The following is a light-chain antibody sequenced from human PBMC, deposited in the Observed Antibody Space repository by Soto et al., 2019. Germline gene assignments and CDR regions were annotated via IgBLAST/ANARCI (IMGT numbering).Light chain of an antibody. CDR2: RNN. CDR1: SSNIGGNY. J-gene: IGLJ3*02. V-gene: IGLV1-47*01. Sequence: QSVLTQPHSESGTPGQRVTISCSGSSSNIGGNYVHGYHQLPGTAPKLFIYRNNQRPSGVPYRFSGSKSGTSASFAISRLRSEAAADSYGEGWDESLSGWVFGGETTLTV. CDR3: EGWDESLSGWV.